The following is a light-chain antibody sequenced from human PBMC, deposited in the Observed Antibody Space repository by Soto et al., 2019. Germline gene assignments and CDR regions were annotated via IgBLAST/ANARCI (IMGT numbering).Light chain of an antibody. Sequence: EIVLTQSPGTLSLSPGERATLFCRATQSVSSSYLAWYQQRPGQAHRLLIYGATSSATGIPERLSGSGSGTDLTLSISRLGPEDFAVYDCQRYGSPPRRFAQGTKVEIK. CDR3: QRYGSPPRR. CDR2: GAT. V-gene: IGKV3-20*01. CDR1: QSVSSSY. J-gene: IGKJ1*01.